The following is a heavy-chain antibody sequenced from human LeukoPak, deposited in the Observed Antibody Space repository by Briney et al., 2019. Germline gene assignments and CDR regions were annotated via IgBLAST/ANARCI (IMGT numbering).Heavy chain of an antibody. D-gene: IGHD5-18*01. CDR1: GFTFSSYA. V-gene: IGHV3-23*01. CDR2: ISGSGGST. CDR3: AKDTRGYSYGFDY. J-gene: IGHJ4*02. Sequence: QPGGSLRLSCAASGFTFSSYAMSWVRQAPGKGLEWVSAISGSGGSTYYADSVEGRFTISRDNSKNTLYLQMNSLRAEDTAVYYCAKDTRGYSYGFDYWGQGTLVTVSS.